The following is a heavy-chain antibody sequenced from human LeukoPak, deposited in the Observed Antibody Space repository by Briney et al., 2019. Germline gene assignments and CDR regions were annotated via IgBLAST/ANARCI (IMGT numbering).Heavy chain of an antibody. V-gene: IGHV3-23*01. J-gene: IGHJ3*02. CDR1: GFTFSTYA. D-gene: IGHD3-22*01. Sequence: GGSLRLSCAASGFTFSTYAMNWVRQAPGKGLEWVSVISVGGFSTYYADSVKGRFSIARDNSKNSPYLQMNSLRVEDTAVYYCARGLFLSGYLDAFDIWGQGTVVTVSS. CDR2: ISVGGFST. CDR3: ARGLFLSGYLDAFDI.